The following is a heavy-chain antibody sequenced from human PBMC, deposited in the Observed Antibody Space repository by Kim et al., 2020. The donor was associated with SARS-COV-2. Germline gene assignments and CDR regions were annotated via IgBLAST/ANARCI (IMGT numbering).Heavy chain of an antibody. CDR1: GGYFGGFY. V-gene: IGHV4-34*01. J-gene: IGHJ3*01. D-gene: IGHD7-27*01. Sequence: SETLSLTCNVSGGYFGGFYWSWIRQPPGKGLEWIGEINHAQSNSFHPSLRGRVTMSVDMSKNQFSLKLTSMTAADTAVYYCARVKAVNWGSENAFDVWG. CDR3: ARVKAVNWGSENAFDV. CDR2: INHAQSN.